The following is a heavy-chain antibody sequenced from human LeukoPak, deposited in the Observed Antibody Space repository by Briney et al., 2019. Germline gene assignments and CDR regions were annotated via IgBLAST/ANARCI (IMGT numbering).Heavy chain of an antibody. Sequence: PGGSLRLSGSASGFTVSSDYMSWVRQAPGKGLAWLSVIYSGGTTYYADSVKGRFTISRDNSKNTLYLQMNSLRAEDTAVYYCAKKDNGNYFNFDYWGQGTLVTVSS. CDR2: IYSGGTT. CDR1: GFTVSSDY. V-gene: IGHV3-66*01. D-gene: IGHD2/OR15-2a*01. CDR3: AKKDNGNYFNFDY. J-gene: IGHJ4*02.